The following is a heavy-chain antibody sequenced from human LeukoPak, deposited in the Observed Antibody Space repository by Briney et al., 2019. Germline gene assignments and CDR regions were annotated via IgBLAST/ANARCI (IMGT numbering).Heavy chain of an antibody. CDR3: ARHVNWFDP. CDR2: IYPGDSDT. V-gene: IGHV5-51*01. CDR1: GSIFITYW. J-gene: IGHJ5*02. Sequence: GASLQISCQASGSIFITYWIGWVRQLPGKGLEWMGIIYPGDSDTRYSPSFQGQVTISADKSITTAYLQWSSLKASDTAMYYCARHVNWFDPWGQGTLVTVSS.